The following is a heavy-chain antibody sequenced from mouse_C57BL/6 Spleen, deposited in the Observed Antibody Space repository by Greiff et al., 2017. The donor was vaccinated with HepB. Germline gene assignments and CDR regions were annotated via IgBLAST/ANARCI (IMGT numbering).Heavy chain of an antibody. V-gene: IGHV5-4*01. CDR2: ISDGGSYT. D-gene: IGHD3-2*02. CDR1: GFTFSSYA. Sequence: EVQGVESGGGLVKPGGSLKLSCAASGFTFSSYAMSWVRQTPEKRLEWVATISDGGSYTYYPDNVKGRFTISRDNAKNNLYLQMSHLKSEDTAMYYCARDHSSGYGDYWGQGTTLTVSS. CDR3: ARDHSSGYGDY. J-gene: IGHJ2*01.